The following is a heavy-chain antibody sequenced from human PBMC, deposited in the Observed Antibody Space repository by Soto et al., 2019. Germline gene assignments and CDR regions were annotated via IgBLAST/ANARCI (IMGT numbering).Heavy chain of an antibody. Sequence: QVQLVESGGGVVQPGRSLRLSCAASGFTFSSYGMHWVRQAPGKGLEWVAVISYDGSNKYYADSVKGRFTISRDNSKNTLYLQMNSLRAEDTAVYYCAKPTIAGTTRRIYFDYWGQGTMVPVSS. D-gene: IGHD1-7*01. V-gene: IGHV3-30*18. CDR3: AKPTIAGTTRRIYFDY. J-gene: IGHJ4*02. CDR1: GFTFSSYG. CDR2: ISYDGSNK.